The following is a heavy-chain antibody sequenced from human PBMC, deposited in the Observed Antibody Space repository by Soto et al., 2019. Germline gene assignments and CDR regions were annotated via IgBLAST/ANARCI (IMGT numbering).Heavy chain of an antibody. CDR3: VRDGSKSLRDWFDP. V-gene: IGHV4-4*07. J-gene: IGHJ5*02. CDR1: GGSISKFY. CDR2: VYATGTT. Sequence: PSETLSLTCNVPGGSISKFYWAWIRKTAGNGLEWMGRVYATGTTDYNPSLRSRVAMSVDISKKTFSLRLRSVTGADSGVYYCVRDGSKSLRDWFDPWGQGILVTVSS.